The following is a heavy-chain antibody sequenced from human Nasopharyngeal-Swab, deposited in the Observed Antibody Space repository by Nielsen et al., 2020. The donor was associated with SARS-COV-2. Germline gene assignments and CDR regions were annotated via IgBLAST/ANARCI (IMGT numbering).Heavy chain of an antibody. Sequence: SVKVSCKASGGSFSTYAFSWVRQAPGQGLGWMGGIIPSFSRGNYAQKFQDRVTITADEATSTAYMELSSLRSEDTAVYYCARDVHGGSWVFDYWGQGTLVTVSS. J-gene: IGHJ4*02. V-gene: IGHV1-69*13. CDR1: GGSFSTYA. D-gene: IGHD2-15*01. CDR3: ARDVHGGSWVFDY. CDR2: IIPSFSRG.